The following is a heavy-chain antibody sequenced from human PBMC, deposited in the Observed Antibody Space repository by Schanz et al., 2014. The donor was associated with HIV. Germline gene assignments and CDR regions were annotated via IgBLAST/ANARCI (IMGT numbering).Heavy chain of an antibody. V-gene: IGHV3-23*01. CDR1: GFTFSTYA. Sequence: EVKLSESGGGLVQPGGSLRLSCVASGFTFSTYAMSWVRQAPEKGLEWVSGMRGSDDSTFYADSVKGRFTISRDNSKNTLYFQMNSLRAEDTAIYYCAKTSYGWYFDYWGQGTLVTVSS. J-gene: IGHJ4*02. CDR3: AKTSYGWYFDY. D-gene: IGHD6-19*01. CDR2: MRGSDDST.